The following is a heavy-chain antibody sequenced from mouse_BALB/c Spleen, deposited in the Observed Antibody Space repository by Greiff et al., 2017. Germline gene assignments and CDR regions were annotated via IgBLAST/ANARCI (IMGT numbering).Heavy chain of an antibody. V-gene: IGHV1-63*02. D-gene: IGHD2-2*01. J-gene: IGHJ3*01. CDR1: GYTFTNYW. Sequence: QVQLKESGAELVRPGTSVKMSCKAAGYTFTNYWIGWVKQRPGHGLEWIGDIYPGGGYTNYNEKFKGKATLTADTSSSTAYMQLSSLTSEDSAIYYCARSGHGYDGGNFAYWGQGTLVTVSA. CDR2: IYPGGGYT. CDR3: ARSGHGYDGGNFAY.